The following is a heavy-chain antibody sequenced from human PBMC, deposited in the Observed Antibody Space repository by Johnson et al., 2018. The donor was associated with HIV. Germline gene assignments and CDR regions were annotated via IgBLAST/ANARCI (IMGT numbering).Heavy chain of an antibody. CDR3: AKDATLQDGTGAFDI. V-gene: IGHV3-7*04. D-gene: IGHD1-1*01. CDR2: MKQDGSEQ. J-gene: IGHJ3*02. Sequence: VQVVESGGGLVQPGGSLRLSCAASGITFSNYWMSWVRQAPGKGLEWVANMKQDGSEQYYVDSVKGRFTISRDNAENTPYLQMNSLRAEDTAVYYCAKDATLQDGTGAFDIWGQGTMVTVSS. CDR1: GITFSNYW.